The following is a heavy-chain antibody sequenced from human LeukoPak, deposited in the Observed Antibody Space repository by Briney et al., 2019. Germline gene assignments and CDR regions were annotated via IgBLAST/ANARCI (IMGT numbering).Heavy chain of an antibody. V-gene: IGHV3-66*01. CDR2: IYSGGST. D-gene: IGHD6-13*01. CDR3: VRGDRGSWSFDY. Sequence: PGGSLRLSCAASGFTVSSNYMSSVRQALGKGLEWVSVIYSGGSTYYADSVKGRFTISRDTSKNTLYLHMNSLRAARTAVYSCVRGDRGSWSFDYWGQGALVTVSS. CDR1: GFTVSSNY. J-gene: IGHJ4*02.